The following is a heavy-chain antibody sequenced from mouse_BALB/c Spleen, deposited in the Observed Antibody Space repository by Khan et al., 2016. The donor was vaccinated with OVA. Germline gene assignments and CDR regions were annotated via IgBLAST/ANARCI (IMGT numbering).Heavy chain of an antibody. CDR3: ARIKKIVATYFDY. J-gene: IGHJ2*01. Sequence: QVQLQQSGAELVKAGASVKMSCKASGYTFTSYWMHWVKQRLGQGLEWFAETNPTNGRPYYNEKFKSKATLTVDKSSNTAYMLLSGQTFEDAAVYYCARIKKIVATYFDYWGQGTTLTVSS. CDR2: TNPTNGRP. D-gene: IGHD1-1*01. V-gene: IGHV1S81*02. CDR1: GYTFTSYW.